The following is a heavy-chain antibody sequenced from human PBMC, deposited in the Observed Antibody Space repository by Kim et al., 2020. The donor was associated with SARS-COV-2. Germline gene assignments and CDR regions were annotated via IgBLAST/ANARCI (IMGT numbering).Heavy chain of an antibody. CDR3: ASSLVGGTLSFDY. J-gene: IGHJ4*02. V-gene: IGHV3-7*01. Sequence: GGSLRLSCAASGFTFSSYWMSWVRQAPGKGLEWVANIKHDGSEKYYVDSVKGRFTISRDNAKNSLFLQMNSLRAEDTAVYFFASSLVGGTLSFDYWGQGT. D-gene: IGHD3-3*01. CDR2: IKHDGSEK. CDR1: GFTFSSYW.